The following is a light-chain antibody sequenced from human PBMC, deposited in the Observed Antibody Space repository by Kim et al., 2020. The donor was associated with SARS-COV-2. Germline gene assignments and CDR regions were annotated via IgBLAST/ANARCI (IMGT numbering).Light chain of an antibody. CDR2: QDK. J-gene: IGLJ2*01. CDR1: KLGDKY. Sequence: SVSPGQTASITCSGDKLGDKYASWYQQKPGQSPVVVIYQDKNRPSGIPERFSGSSSGNTATLTISETQAMGEADYYCQAWDSNTVVFGGGTKLTVL. V-gene: IGLV3-1*01. CDR3: QAWDSNTVV.